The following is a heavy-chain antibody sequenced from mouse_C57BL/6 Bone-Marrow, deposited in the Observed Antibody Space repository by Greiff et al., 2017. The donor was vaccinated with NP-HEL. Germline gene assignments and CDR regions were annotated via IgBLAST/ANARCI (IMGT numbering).Heavy chain of an antibody. D-gene: IGHD1-2*01. CDR1: GYTFTDYY. J-gene: IGHJ4*01. Sequence: EVQLQQSGPELVKPGASVKISCKASGYTFTDYYMNWVKQSHGKSLEWIGDIHPNNGGTSYNQKFKGKATLTVDKSSSTAYMQLSSLSSEDSAVYYWARGGDRLLRHYCAMDYWGQGTSVTVSS. CDR2: IHPNNGGT. V-gene: IGHV1-26*01. CDR3: ARGGDRLLRHYCAMDY.